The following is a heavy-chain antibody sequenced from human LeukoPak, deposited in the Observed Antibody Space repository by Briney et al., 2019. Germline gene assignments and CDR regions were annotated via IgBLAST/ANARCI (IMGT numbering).Heavy chain of an antibody. J-gene: IGHJ4*02. CDR2: IYPGESDI. CDR1: GYTFTKYW. V-gene: IGHV5-51*01. Sequence: GESLKISCQGSGYTFTKYWIGWVRQMPGKGLEWMGIIYPGESDIRYSPSFQGQVTISADKSISTAYLELSGLRSDDTAVYYCARSWRFCSGDSCYPIDYWGQGTLVTVSS. CDR3: ARSWRFCSGDSCYPIDY. D-gene: IGHD2-15*01.